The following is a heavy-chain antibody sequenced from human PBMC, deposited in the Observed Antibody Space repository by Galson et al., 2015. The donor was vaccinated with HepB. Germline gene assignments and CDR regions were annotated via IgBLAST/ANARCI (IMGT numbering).Heavy chain of an antibody. CDR2: IDPSDSCT. J-gene: IGHJ4*02. D-gene: IGHD1-26*01. Sequence: QSGAEVKKPGESLKISCKGSGYSFTSYWISWVRQMPGKGPEWMGRIDPSDSCTNYSPSFQGHVTISADKSISTAYLQWSSLKASDTAMYYCARHTATSSRFEWDYWGQGTLVTVSS. CDR3: ARHTATSSRFEWDY. V-gene: IGHV5-10-1*01. CDR1: GYSFTSYW.